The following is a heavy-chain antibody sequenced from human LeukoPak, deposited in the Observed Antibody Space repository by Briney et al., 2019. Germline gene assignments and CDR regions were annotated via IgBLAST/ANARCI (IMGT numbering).Heavy chain of an antibody. CDR1: GFTFDDYA. Sequence: GRSLRLSCAASGFTFDDYAMHWVRQAPGKGLEWVSGISWNSGSIGYADSVKGRFTISRDNAKNSLYLQMNSLGAEDTALYYCAKGDSYGPDYWGQGTLVTVSS. CDR2: ISWNSGSI. V-gene: IGHV3-9*01. CDR3: AKGDSYGPDY. D-gene: IGHD5-18*01. J-gene: IGHJ4*02.